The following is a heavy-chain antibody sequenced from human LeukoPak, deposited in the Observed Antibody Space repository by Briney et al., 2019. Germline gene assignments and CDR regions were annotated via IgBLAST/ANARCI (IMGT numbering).Heavy chain of an antibody. V-gene: IGHV3-66*01. Sequence: GGSLRLSCAASGFTLSSNYMSWVRQAPGKGLEWVSVIYSGGSTYYADSVKGRFTISRDNSKNTLYLQMNSLKAEDTAVYFCARDPDGYRQGHHFDYWGQGTRVSVSS. CDR3: ARDPDGYRQGHHFDY. J-gene: IGHJ4*02. CDR1: GFTLSSNY. CDR2: IYSGGST. D-gene: IGHD5-18*01.